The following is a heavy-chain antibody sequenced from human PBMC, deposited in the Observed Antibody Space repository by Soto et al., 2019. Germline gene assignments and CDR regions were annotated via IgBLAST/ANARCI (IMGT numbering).Heavy chain of an antibody. CDR1: GFAFNSHW. CDR3: GGPDRASFRYTVAY. CDR2: INSDGTST. Sequence: EVQLVESGGGLVQPGGSLRLSCAASGFAFNSHWMHWVRQAPGKGLVWVSRINSDGTSTDYAESVKGRFTISRDNAKNTLYLQMNSLGVEDTGVYYCGGPDRASFRYTVAYWGQGTLVTVSS. D-gene: IGHD3-16*02. J-gene: IGHJ4*02. V-gene: IGHV3-74*01.